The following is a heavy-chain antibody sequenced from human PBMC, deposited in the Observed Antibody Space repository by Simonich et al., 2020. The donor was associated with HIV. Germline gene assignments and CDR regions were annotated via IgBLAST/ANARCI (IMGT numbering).Heavy chain of an antibody. Sequence: QVQLQQWGAGLLKPSETLSLSCAVYGGSFNTYYGSWIRQPPGKGLEWSGEINQSGSTNYNPSLKSRVTISVDTSKNQFSLKLSSVTAADTAVYYCARGRYSSSSHDVFDSWGQGTMVTVSS. CDR1: GGSFNTYY. CDR2: INQSGST. V-gene: IGHV4-34*01. CDR3: ARGRYSSSSHDVFDS. D-gene: IGHD6-13*01. J-gene: IGHJ3*02.